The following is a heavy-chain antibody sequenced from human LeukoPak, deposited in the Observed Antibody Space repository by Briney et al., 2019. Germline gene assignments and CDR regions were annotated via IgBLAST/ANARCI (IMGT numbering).Heavy chain of an antibody. CDR2: INHSGST. V-gene: IGHV4-34*01. CDR1: GGSFSGYY. J-gene: IGHJ5*02. CDR3: ARDFRTGPIHRGNNWFDP. Sequence: PSETLSLTCAVYGGSFSGYYWSWIRQPPGKGLEWIGEINHSGSTNYNPSLKSRVTISVDTSKNQFSLKLSSVTAADTAVYYCARDFRTGPIHRGNNWFDPWGQGTLVTVSS. D-gene: IGHD3/OR15-3a*01.